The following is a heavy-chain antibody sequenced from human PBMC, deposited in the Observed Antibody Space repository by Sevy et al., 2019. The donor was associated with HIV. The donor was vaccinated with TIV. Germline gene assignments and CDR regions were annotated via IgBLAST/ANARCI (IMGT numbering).Heavy chain of an antibody. Sequence: GGSLRLSCAASGFTFDDYAMHWVRQAPGKGLEWVAGITWNSGSTGYADSVKGRFTISSDNAKKSVYMQMNSLRAEDTALYYCAKDNVGYSSGWYFYFDFWGQGTLVTVSS. CDR1: GFTFDDYA. J-gene: IGHJ4*02. V-gene: IGHV3-9*01. CDR2: ITWNSGST. D-gene: IGHD6-13*01. CDR3: AKDNVGYSSGWYFYFDF.